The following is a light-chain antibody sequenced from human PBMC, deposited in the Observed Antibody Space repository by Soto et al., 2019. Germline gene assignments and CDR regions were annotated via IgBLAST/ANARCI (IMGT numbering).Light chain of an antibody. CDR1: QSIRSY. CDR2: AAS. V-gene: IGKV1-39*01. J-gene: IGKJ3*01. Sequence: DIQMTQSPSSLSAAVGDRVTITCRASQSIRSYLNWYQQKPGKAPKLLIYAASSLQSGVPSRFSGSGSGTDFTLAISSLQAVDFATYYCQQSDSTAFTFGPGTKVGIK. CDR3: QQSDSTAFT.